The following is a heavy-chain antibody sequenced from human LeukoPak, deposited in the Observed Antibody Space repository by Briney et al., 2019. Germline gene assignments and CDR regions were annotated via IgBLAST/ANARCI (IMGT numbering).Heavy chain of an antibody. Sequence: GGSLRLSCAPSGFTSSSYSMNWVRQAPGKGLEWVSSISSSSRYIYYADSVKGRFTISRDNAKNSLYLQMNSLRAEDTAVYYCARDSGYCSGGSCYNDAFDIWGQGTMVTVSS. J-gene: IGHJ3*02. V-gene: IGHV3-21*01. CDR2: ISSSSRYI. CDR3: ARDSGYCSGGSCYNDAFDI. CDR1: GFTSSSYS. D-gene: IGHD2-15*01.